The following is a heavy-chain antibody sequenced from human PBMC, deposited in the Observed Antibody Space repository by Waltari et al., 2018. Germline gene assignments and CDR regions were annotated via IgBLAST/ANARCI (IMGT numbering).Heavy chain of an antibody. CDR3: ARGGSTFGLGD. CDR1: GGTFNDFF. CDR2: IKHSSST. Sequence: HAQLRQWGAGLLTPSETLSLPCAVYGGTFNDFFRTWVRRSPGKGLELMGEIKHSSSTNYTPSLRSRITVSVDTSKNQFSLKLSSVTAADTATYYCARGGSTFGLGDWSQGSLVTVSS. V-gene: IGHV4-34*02. J-gene: IGHJ4*02. D-gene: IGHD3-10*01.